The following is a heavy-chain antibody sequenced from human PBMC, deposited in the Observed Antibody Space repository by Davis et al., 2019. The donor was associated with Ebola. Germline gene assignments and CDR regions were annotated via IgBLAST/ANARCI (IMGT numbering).Heavy chain of an antibody. CDR3: AKDFSDYPWLDFHS. V-gene: IGHV1-3*04. CDR1: GYTFTNYY. D-gene: IGHD4-11*01. Sequence: ASVKVSCKASGYTFTNYYMHWVRQAPGQSLEWMGWINTGNGNTMYSQKFQGRVTITRDTSASTAYMDLSSLKSEDTAVYYCAKDFSDYPWLDFHSWGQGTLVTVSS. CDR2: INTGNGNT. J-gene: IGHJ4*02.